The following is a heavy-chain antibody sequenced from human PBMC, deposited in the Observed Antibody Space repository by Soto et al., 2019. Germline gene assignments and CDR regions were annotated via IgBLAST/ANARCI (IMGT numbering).Heavy chain of an antibody. J-gene: IGHJ4*02. D-gene: IGHD1-26*01. CDR1: GFTFSSYG. CDR2: IWYDGSNK. CDR3: ARDRSGGSSPLDY. V-gene: IGHV3-33*01. Sequence: GGSLILSCAASGFTFSSYGMHWVRQAPGKGLEWVAVIWYDGSNKYYADSVKGRFTISRDNSKNTLYLQMNSLRAEDTAVYYCARDRSGGSSPLDYWGQGTLVTVSS.